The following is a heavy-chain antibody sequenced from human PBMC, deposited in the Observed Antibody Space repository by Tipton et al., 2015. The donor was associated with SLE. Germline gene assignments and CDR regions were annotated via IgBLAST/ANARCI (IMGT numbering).Heavy chain of an antibody. CDR2: IYHSGST. V-gene: IGHV4-38-2*01. CDR3: AAYNSGSHAFHI. J-gene: IGHJ3*02. CDR1: GYSISSGYY. D-gene: IGHD6-19*01. Sequence: TLSLTCAVSGYSISSGYYWGWIRQPPGKGLEWIGSIYHSGSTYYNPSLKSRVAISIDTSRSQFSLNLTSVTAADTAVYYCAAYNSGSHAFHIWGQGTMVTVSS.